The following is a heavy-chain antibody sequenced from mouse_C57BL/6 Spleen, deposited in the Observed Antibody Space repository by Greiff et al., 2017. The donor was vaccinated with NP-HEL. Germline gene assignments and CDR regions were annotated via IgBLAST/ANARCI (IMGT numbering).Heavy chain of an antibody. J-gene: IGHJ3*01. CDR1: GFTFTDYY. CDR3: ARYIPSYYYGSKGFAY. CDR2: IRNKANGYTT. V-gene: IGHV7-3*01. D-gene: IGHD1-1*01. Sequence: EVQGVESGGGLVQPGGSLSLSCAASGFTFTDYYMSWVRQPPGKALEWLGFIRNKANGYTTEYSASVKGRFTISRDNSQSILYLQMNALRAEDSATYYCARYIPSYYYGSKGFAYWGQGTLVTVSA.